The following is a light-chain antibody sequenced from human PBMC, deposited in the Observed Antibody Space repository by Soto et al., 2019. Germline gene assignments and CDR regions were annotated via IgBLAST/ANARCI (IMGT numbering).Light chain of an antibody. CDR1: SSDIDAYNY. Sequence: PGQSITISCTGTSSDIDAYNYVSWYQQHPGKAPKLMIYDVSNRPSGISNRFSGSKSGNTASLTISGLQAEDEADYYCGSYTTSSSYVFGTGTKVTVL. J-gene: IGLJ1*01. V-gene: IGLV2-14*01. CDR2: DVS. CDR3: GSYTTSSSYV.